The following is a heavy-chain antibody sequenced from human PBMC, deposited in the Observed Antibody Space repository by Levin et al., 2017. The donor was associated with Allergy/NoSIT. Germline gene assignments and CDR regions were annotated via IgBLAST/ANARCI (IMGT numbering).Heavy chain of an antibody. Sequence: ASVKVSCKASGYTFTGYYMHWVRQAPGQGLEWMGRINPNSGGTNYAQKFQGRVTMTRDTSISTAYMELSRLRSDDTAVYYCARVWFRELSAFDIWGQGTMVTVSS. CDR2: INPNSGGT. J-gene: IGHJ3*02. CDR1: GYTFTGYY. V-gene: IGHV1-2*06. CDR3: ARVWFRELSAFDI. D-gene: IGHD3-10*01.